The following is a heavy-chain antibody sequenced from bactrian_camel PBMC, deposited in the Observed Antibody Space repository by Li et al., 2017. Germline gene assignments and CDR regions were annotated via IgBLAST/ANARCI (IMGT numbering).Heavy chain of an antibody. CDR2: LSSGVVT. V-gene: IGHV3S53*01. CDR3: AAHFGLYYGLGYPNY. Sequence: VQLVESGGGSVQAGGSLRLSCAASGYIYNIGCMGWFRQAPGKEREGVAALSSGVVTYYADFVKGRFTIAQDNNKNTLYLQMNSLQPEDTAMYHCAAHFGLYYGLGYPNYWGQATQVTVS. CDR1: GYIYNIGC. J-gene: IGHJ4*01. D-gene: IGHD5*01.